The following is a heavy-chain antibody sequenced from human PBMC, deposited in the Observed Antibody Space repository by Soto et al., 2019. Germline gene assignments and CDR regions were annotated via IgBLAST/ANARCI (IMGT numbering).Heavy chain of an antibody. CDR3: AKERATTTAFDY. J-gene: IGHJ4*02. CDR1: GLTFSRDG. V-gene: IGHV3-23*01. D-gene: IGHD4-17*01. Sequence: GGSLRLCPAASGLTFSRDGISWVRQAPGKGLEWVSLITDNGGSTYYADSVKGRFTISRDNTKNTLFLQMNSLRAEDTAVYYCAKERATTTAFDYWGQGALVTVSS. CDR2: ITDNGGST.